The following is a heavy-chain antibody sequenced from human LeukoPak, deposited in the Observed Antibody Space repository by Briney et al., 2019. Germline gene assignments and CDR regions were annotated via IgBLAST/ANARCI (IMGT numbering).Heavy chain of an antibody. Sequence: SETLSLTCTVSGGSISSYYWSWIRQPAGKGLEWIGRIYTSGSTNYNPSLKSRVTMSVDTSKSQFSLKLSSVTAADTAVYYCARESNYDILTGSTVYYYYYYMDVWGKGTTVTISS. CDR1: GGSISSYY. J-gene: IGHJ6*03. D-gene: IGHD3-9*01. CDR3: ARESNYDILTGSTVYYYYYYMDV. CDR2: IYTSGST. V-gene: IGHV4-4*07.